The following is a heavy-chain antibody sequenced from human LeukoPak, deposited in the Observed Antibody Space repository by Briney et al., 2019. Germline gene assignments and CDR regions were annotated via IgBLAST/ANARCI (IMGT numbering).Heavy chain of an antibody. V-gene: IGHV3-30-3*01. Sequence: PGGSLRLSCAASGFTFSTFAMHWVRQAPGKGLQWVALISYDSTNIHYADSVRGRFTISRDNSKNTLYLQMDSLRAEDTAVYYCAKDGLTRYAGNYYFYYYMDVWGKGTTVTVSS. CDR3: AKDGLTRYAGNYYFYYYMDV. J-gene: IGHJ6*03. CDR2: ISYDSTNI. CDR1: GFTFSTFA. D-gene: IGHD4/OR15-4a*01.